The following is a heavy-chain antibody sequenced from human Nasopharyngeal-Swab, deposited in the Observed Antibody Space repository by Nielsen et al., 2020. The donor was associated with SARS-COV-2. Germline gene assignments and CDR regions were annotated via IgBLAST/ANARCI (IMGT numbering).Heavy chain of an antibody. J-gene: IGHJ4*02. D-gene: IGHD4-17*01. V-gene: IGHV1-18*01. CDR2: ISAYNGNT. CDR1: GYTFTSYG. Sequence: ASVKVSCKASGYTFTSYGISWVRQAPGQGLEWVGWISAYNGNTNYAQKLQGRVTMTTDTSTSTAYMELRSLRSDDTAVYYCARSVDYGDYFDYWGQGTLVTVSS. CDR3: ARSVDYGDYFDY.